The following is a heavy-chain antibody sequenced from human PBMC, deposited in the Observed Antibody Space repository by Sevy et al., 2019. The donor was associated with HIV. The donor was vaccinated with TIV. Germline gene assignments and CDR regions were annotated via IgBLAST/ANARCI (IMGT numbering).Heavy chain of an antibody. V-gene: IGHV3-23*01. CDR3: AKALNPALESMIEVIFRSLKGFDV. CDR1: GFTFNTHA. Sequence: GGSLRLSCAASGFTFNTHAMNWVRQAPGKGLEWVSVISGIGSSTYYADSVKGRFTISRDNSKNTLYLQMNSLRADDMAVYYFAKALNPALESMIEVIFRSLKGFDVWGQGTMVTVSS. D-gene: IGHD3-22*01. CDR2: ISGIGSST. J-gene: IGHJ3*01.